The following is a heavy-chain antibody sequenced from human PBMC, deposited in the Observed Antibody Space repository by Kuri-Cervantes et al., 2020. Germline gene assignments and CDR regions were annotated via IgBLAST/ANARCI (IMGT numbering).Heavy chain of an antibody. Sequence: GESLKISCAASGFNFDDYGMSWVRQAPGKGLEWVSGINWNGGSTGYADSVKGRFTISRDNAKNSLDLQMNSLRAEDTAVYYCARDPMRPSGWYSGSPDYWGQGTLVTVSS. V-gene: IGHV3-20*04. D-gene: IGHD6-19*01. CDR3: ARDPMRPSGWYSGSPDY. J-gene: IGHJ4*02. CDR2: INWNGGST. CDR1: GFNFDDYG.